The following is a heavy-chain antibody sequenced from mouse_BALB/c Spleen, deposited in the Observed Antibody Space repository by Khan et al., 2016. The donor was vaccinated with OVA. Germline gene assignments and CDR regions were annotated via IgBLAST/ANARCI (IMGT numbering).Heavy chain of an antibody. V-gene: IGHV5-6*01. CDR2: VSTGGSYT. D-gene: IGHD2-4*01. J-gene: IGHJ3*01. CDR3: TRLDYEYDSEGFAY. CDR1: GFTFSTYG. Sequence: EVKLVESGGDLVKPGGSLKLSCAASGFTFSTYGMSWVRQAPDKRLEWVATVSTGGSYTYYPDSVKGRFTISRDNAKNTLYLQMSGLRSEDTAMFYGTRLDYEYDSEGFAYWGQGTLVTVSA.